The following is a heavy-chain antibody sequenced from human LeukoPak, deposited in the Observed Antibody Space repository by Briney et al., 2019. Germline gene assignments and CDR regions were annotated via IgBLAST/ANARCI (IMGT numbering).Heavy chain of an antibody. D-gene: IGHD3-22*01. CDR3: ARALYLDSSGYYPGLDY. V-gene: IGHV3-53*01. J-gene: IGHJ4*02. CDR1: GLTVSSNF. CDR2: IYGGGST. Sequence: GGSLRLSCAATGLTVSSNFMSWVRQAPGKGLEWVSVIYGGGSTYYADSAKGRFTISRDTPKNTLYLQMNSLRVEDTAVYYCARALYLDSSGYYPGLDYWGQGTLVTVSS.